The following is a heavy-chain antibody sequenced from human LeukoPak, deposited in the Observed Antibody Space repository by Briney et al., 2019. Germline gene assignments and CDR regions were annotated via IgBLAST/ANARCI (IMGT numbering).Heavy chain of an antibody. Sequence: PGGSLRLSCAASGFTFSSYAMGWVRQAPGKGLEWVSAISGSGGSTYYADSVKGRFTISRDNAKNSLYLQMNSLRAEDTAVYFCARSSGYPDYWGQGTLVTVSS. V-gene: IGHV3-23*01. J-gene: IGHJ4*02. CDR2: ISGSGGST. D-gene: IGHD5-18*01. CDR3: ARSSGYPDY. CDR1: GFTFSSYA.